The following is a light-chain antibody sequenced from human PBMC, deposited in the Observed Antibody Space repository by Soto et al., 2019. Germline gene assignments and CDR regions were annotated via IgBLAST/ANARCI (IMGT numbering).Light chain of an antibody. J-gene: IGLJ2*01. V-gene: IGLV2-14*03. CDR2: DVN. Sequence: QSALTQPASVSGSPGQSITISCTGTSSDIGAYNFVSWYQQHPGKAPKLMLYDVNIRPSGVSNRFSGSKSGNTASLTISGLQADDEAHYYCTSWTTSTTMLFGGGTKLTVL. CDR1: SSDIGAYNF. CDR3: TSWTTSTTML.